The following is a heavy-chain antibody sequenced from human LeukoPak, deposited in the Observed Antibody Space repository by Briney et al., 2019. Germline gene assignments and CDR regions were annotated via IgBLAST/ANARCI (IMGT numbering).Heavy chain of an antibody. J-gene: IGHJ3*02. CDR2: IYDSGST. CDR1: GGSISSYY. CDR3: ARDSGVGFDI. D-gene: IGHD3-10*01. V-gene: IGHV4-59*01. Sequence: SETLSLTCTVSGGSISSYYLNWIRQPPGKGLEWIGYIYDSGSTNYNPSLKSRVTISVDTSKNQFSLKLSSVTAADTAVYYCARDSGVGFDIWGQGTMVTVSS.